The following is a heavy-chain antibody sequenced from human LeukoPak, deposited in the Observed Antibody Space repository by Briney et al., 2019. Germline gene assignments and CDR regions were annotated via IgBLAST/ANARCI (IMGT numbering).Heavy chain of an antibody. D-gene: IGHD4-17*01. Sequence: SETLSLTCAVSGGSISSGGYSWSWIRQPPGKGLEWIGYIYHSGSTYYNPSLKSRVTISVDRSKNQFSLKLSSVTAADTAVYYCARADNYGDYEGNFDYWGQGTTVTVSS. CDR2: IYHSGST. CDR3: ARADNYGDYEGNFDY. CDR1: GGSISSGGYS. V-gene: IGHV4-30-2*01. J-gene: IGHJ4*03.